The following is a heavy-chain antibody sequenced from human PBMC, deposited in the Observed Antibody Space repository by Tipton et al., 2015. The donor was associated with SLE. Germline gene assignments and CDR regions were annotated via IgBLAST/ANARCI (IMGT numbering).Heavy chain of an antibody. CDR1: GGSLSRYY. V-gene: IGHV4-30-4*08. D-gene: IGHD2/OR15-2a*01. Sequence: LRLSCTVSGGSLSRYYWSWIRQPPGKGLEWIGYIYYSGSTYYNPSLKSRVTISVDTSKNQFSLKLSSVTAADTAVYYCAREPIKVLRDYMDVWGKGTTVTVSS. J-gene: IGHJ6*03. CDR2: IYYSGST. CDR3: AREPIKVLRDYMDV.